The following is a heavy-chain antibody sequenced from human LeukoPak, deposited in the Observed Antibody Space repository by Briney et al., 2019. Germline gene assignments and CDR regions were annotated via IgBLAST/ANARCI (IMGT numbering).Heavy chain of an antibody. CDR1: GGSISSGGYY. CDR2: IYYSGST. J-gene: IGHJ6*02. Sequence: SETLSLTCTVSGGSISSGGYYWSWIRQHPGKGLEWIGYIYYSGSTYYNPSLKSRVTISVDTSKNQFSLKPSSVTAADTAVYYCARGLKQQLRDYYYYYGMDVWGQGTTVTVSS. D-gene: IGHD6-13*01. V-gene: IGHV4-31*03. CDR3: ARGLKQQLRDYYYYYGMDV.